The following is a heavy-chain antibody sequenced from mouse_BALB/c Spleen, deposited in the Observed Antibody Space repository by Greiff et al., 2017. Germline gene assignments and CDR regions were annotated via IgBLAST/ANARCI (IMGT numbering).Heavy chain of an antibody. CDR1: GFSLTSYG. V-gene: IGHV2-4-1*01. CDR2: IWSGGST. D-gene: IGHD2-4*01. Sequence: VMLVESGPGLVQPSQSLSITCTVSGFSLTSYGVHWVRQSPGKGLEWLGVIWSGGSTDYNAAFISRLSISKDNSKSQVFFKMNSLQADDTAIYYSAIYYDYDGYYAMDYWGQGTSVTVSS. J-gene: IGHJ4*01. CDR3: AIYYDYDGYYAMDY.